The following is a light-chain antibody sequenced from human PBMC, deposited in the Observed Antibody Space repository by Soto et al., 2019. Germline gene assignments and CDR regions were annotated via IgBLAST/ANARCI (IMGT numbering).Light chain of an antibody. Sequence: ENVLTQSPGTLSLSPGERATLSCRASQSVTSNFLAWYQQKPGQAPRLLIYGASTRAAGVPDRFSGSGSGIDLSLAIAGLEPEDFAVYYCQQYGRSPLLYTFGQGTKL. J-gene: IGKJ2*01. CDR3: QQYGRSPLLYT. CDR2: GAS. V-gene: IGKV3-20*01. CDR1: QSVTSNF.